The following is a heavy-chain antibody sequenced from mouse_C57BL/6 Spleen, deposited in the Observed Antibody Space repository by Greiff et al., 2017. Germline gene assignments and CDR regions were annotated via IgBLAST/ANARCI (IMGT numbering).Heavy chain of an antibody. CDR2: ISTYYGDA. V-gene: IGHV1-67*01. D-gene: IGHD3-1*01. CDR3: ASSGDSFAY. Sequence: VKLQQSGPELVRPGVSVKISCKGSGYTFTDYAMHWVKQSHAKSLEWIGVISTYYGDASYNQKFKDKATMTVDKPSSTAYMELARLTSEDSAVYYCASSGDSFAYWGQGTLVTVSA. J-gene: IGHJ3*01. CDR1: GYTFTDYA.